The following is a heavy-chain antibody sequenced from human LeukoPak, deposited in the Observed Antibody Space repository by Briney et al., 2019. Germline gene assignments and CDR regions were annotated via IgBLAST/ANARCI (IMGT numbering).Heavy chain of an antibody. CDR3: ARKQQLVRGHWFDP. Sequence: KTSETLSLTCAVYGGSFSGYYWSWIRQPPGKGLEWIGEINHSGSTNYNPSLKSRVTISVDASKNQFSLKLSSVTAADTAVYYCARKQQLVRGHWFDPWGQGTLVTVSS. V-gene: IGHV4-34*01. CDR1: GGSFSGYY. CDR2: INHSGST. D-gene: IGHD6-13*01. J-gene: IGHJ5*02.